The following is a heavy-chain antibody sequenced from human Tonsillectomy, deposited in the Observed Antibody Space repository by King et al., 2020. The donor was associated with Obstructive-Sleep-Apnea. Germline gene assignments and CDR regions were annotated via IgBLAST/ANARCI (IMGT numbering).Heavy chain of an antibody. V-gene: IGHV4-39*07. D-gene: IGHD3-22*01. J-gene: IGHJ4*02. CDR1: GGSISSSRYY. Sequence: LPLQESGPGLVKPPETLSLTCTVSGGSISSSRYYWGWIRQPPGKGLEWIGSIYYSGSTYHNPSLRSRVTISVDTSKNQFSLKLSSVTAADTAVYYCARINYYDSRGYSNRADFDYWGQGTLVTVSS. CDR3: ARINYYDSRGYSNRADFDY. CDR2: IYYSGST.